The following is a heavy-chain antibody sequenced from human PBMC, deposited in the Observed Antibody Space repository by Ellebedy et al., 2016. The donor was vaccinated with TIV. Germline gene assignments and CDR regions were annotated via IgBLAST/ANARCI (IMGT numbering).Heavy chain of an antibody. Sequence: SVKVSXXASGGPFSSYFISWVRQAPGRGLEWMGGPLPVFETSNYAQKFHGRVAITADESTNTVYLEVRNLRSEDTAIYYCARERFGDNPFDSWGQGTLVTVSS. V-gene: IGHV1-69*13. CDR3: ARERFGDNPFDS. CDR2: PLPVFETS. CDR1: GGPFSSYF. D-gene: IGHD4-17*01. J-gene: IGHJ4*02.